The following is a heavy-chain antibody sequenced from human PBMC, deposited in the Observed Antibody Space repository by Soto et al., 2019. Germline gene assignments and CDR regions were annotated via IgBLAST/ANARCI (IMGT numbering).Heavy chain of an antibody. Sequence: VGSLRLSCAASGFTFSSYGMHWVRQAPGKGLEWVAVIWYDGSNKYYADSVKGRFTISRDNSKNTLYLQMNSLRAEDTAVYYCAILGWQQLVHSTYFDYWGQGTLVTVAS. V-gene: IGHV3-33*01. D-gene: IGHD6-13*01. CDR1: GFTFSSYG. J-gene: IGHJ4*02. CDR2: IWYDGSNK. CDR3: AILGWQQLVHSTYFDY.